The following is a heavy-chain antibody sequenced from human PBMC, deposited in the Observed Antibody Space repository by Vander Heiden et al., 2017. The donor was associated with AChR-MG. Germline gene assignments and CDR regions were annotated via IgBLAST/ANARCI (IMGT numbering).Heavy chain of an antibody. CDR2: IYYRGST. V-gene: IGHV4-31*03. Sequence: QVQLQESGPGLVKPSQTLSLTCTVSGGSISSGGYYWSWIRQHPGKGLEWIGYIYYRGSTYYNPSLKGRVTISVDASTNQFSLKLSSVTAADTAVYYCARSPCSSAGCHISAFDIWGQGTMVTVSS. CDR3: ARSPCSSAGCHISAFDI. D-gene: IGHD2-2*01. CDR1: GGSISSGGYY. J-gene: IGHJ3*02.